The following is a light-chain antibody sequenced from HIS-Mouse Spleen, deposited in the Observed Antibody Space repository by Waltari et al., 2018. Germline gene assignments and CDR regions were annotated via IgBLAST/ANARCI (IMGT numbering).Light chain of an antibody. CDR3: YSTDSSGNHRV. J-gene: IGLJ2*01. CDR2: EDS. V-gene: IGLV3-10*01. CDR1: ALPKQY. Sequence: SYELTQPPSVSLSPGQTARITCSGDALPKQYAYLYQQKSGQAPVLVIYEDSKRPSGIPERFSGSSSGTMATLTISGAQVEDEADYYCYSTDSSGNHRVFGGGTKLTVL.